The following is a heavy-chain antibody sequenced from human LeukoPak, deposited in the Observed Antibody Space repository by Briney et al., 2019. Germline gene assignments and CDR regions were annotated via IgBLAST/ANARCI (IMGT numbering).Heavy chain of an antibody. D-gene: IGHD6-6*01. CDR3: ARGSSTLPQEFDY. CDR2: ISSSGTYI. J-gene: IGHJ4*02. V-gene: IGHV3-21*01. Sequence: GGSLRLSCAASGFTFSSYSMNWVRQAPGKGLEWVSSISSSGTYIYYADSVKGRFTISRGNAKNSLYLQMNSLRAEDTAVYYCARGSSTLPQEFDYWGQGTLVTVSS. CDR1: GFTFSSYS.